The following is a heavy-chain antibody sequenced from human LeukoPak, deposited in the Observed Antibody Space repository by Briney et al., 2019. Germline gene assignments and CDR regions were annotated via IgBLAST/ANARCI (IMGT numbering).Heavy chain of an antibody. CDR1: GYTFTSYD. D-gene: IGHD5-24*01. J-gene: IGHJ5*02. Sequence: ASVKVSCKASGYTFTSYDINWVRQATGQGLEWMGWMNLNSGNTGYAQKFQGRVTMTRNTSISTAYMELSSLRSEDTAVYYCARGLGRMATMDWFDPWGQGTLVTVSS. CDR3: ARGLGRMATMDWFDP. CDR2: MNLNSGNT. V-gene: IGHV1-8*01.